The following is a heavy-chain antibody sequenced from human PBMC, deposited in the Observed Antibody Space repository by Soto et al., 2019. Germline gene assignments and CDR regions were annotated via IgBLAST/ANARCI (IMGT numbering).Heavy chain of an antibody. CDR1: AYTFTSYG. J-gene: IGHJ4*02. D-gene: IGHD1-26*01. CDR2: ISAYNGNT. Sequence: ASVKVSCKASAYTFTSYGISWVRQAPGQGLEWLGWISAYNGNTNYAQKFQGRVTMTTDTSTSTAYMELRSLRSDDTAVYYCAGDGDSGNYYYCAYWGQGTLVTVSS. V-gene: IGHV1-18*01. CDR3: AGDGDSGNYYYCAY.